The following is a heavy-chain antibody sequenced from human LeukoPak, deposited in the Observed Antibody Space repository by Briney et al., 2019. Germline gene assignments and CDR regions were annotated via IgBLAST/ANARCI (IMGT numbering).Heavy chain of an antibody. CDR2: ISSSSSYI. J-gene: IGHJ3*02. D-gene: IGHD6-13*01. CDR1: GFTFSSYI. V-gene: IGHV3-21*01. CDR3: AREVKQQLVAADI. Sequence: PGVALRLSCAASGFTFSSYIMNWVRQAPGKGLEWVSSISSSSSYIYYADSVKGRFTISRDNAKNSLYLQMNSLRAEDTAVYYCAREVKQQLVAADIWGQGTMVTVSA.